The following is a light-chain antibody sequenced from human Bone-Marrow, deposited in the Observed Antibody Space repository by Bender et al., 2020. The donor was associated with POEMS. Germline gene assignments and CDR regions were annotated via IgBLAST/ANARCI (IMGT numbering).Light chain of an antibody. CDR3: SSYTSSSLLV. CDR1: SSDVGAYNL. V-gene: IGLV2-14*02. Sequence: QSALTQPASVSGSPGQSITISCTGASSDVGAYNLVSWYQQHPGKAPKLVIYAVTKRPSGVPDRFSGSKSDNTASLTVSGLQAEDEADYYCSSYTSSSLLVFGGGTKLTVL. J-gene: IGLJ3*02. CDR2: AVT.